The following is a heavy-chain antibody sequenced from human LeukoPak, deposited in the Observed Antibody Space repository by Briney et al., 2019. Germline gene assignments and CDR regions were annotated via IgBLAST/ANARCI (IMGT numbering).Heavy chain of an antibody. J-gene: IGHJ4*02. D-gene: IGHD3-16*01. CDR2: IHDGGST. V-gene: IGHV4-4*02. CDR1: GDSISNINW. Sequence: PSGTLSLTCAVSGDSISNINWRWSWVRQPPGKGLEWIGEIHDGGSTTYHPSLKSRVTISVDKSKNQFSLTLTSVTAADTAVYFCARGAHYAWNSWGQGTLVTVSS. CDR3: ARGAHYAWNS.